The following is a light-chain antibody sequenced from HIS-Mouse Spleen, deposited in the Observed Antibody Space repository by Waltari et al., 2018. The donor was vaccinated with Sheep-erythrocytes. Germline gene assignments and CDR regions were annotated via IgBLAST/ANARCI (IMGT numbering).Light chain of an antibody. CDR3: CSYAGSYNYV. CDR2: DVS. J-gene: IGLJ1*01. V-gene: IGLV2-11*01. Sequence: QSALTQPRSVSGSPGQSVTISCTGTSSDVGCYTLVSLYQQHPGKAPKLMIYDVSKRPSGVPDRFSGSKSGNTASLTISGLQAEDEADYYCCSYAGSYNYVFGTGTKVTVL. CDR1: SSDVGCYTL.